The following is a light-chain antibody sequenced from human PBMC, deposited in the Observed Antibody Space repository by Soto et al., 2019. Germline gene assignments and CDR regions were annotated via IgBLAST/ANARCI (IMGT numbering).Light chain of an antibody. Sequence: TQAPSSVLPPVRATAPLACRASQDIAGYLAWYQHKSGRAPELLIHAASSLQSGVPSRFSGSGSGTDFTLTINILQPEDFATYCCQQSYIFPFTFGQGTRLDIK. CDR2: AAS. CDR1: QDIAGY. J-gene: IGKJ5*01. CDR3: QQSYIFPFT. V-gene: IGKV1D-12*01.